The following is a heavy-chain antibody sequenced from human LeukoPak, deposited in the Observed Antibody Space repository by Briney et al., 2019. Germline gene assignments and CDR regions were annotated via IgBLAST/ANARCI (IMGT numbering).Heavy chain of an antibody. Sequence: PGGSLRLSCAASGFTFSSYEMNWVRQAPGKGVEWGSYISSRGSNIYYADSVKGRFTISRDNAKNSLYLQMNRLRAEDTAVYYCARDLYSYGPFDYWGQGTLVTVSS. J-gene: IGHJ4*02. CDR2: ISSRGSNI. V-gene: IGHV3-48*03. D-gene: IGHD5-18*01. CDR1: GFTFSSYE. CDR3: ARDLYSYGPFDY.